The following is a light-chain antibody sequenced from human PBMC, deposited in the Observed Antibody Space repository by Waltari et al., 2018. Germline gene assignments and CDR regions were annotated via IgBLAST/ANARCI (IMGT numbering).Light chain of an antibody. Sequence: QSALSQPRSVSGSPGQPVTISCTVTSSDVGGFNYVSWYHHHPGQAPQLMIFDVRPRPSGVPDRFSGSKSGNTASLTISGLQAEDEADYYCCSYAGRSIFYVFGTGTKVTVL. CDR1: SSDVGGFNY. V-gene: IGLV2-11*01. J-gene: IGLJ1*01. CDR2: DVR. CDR3: CSYAGRSIFYV.